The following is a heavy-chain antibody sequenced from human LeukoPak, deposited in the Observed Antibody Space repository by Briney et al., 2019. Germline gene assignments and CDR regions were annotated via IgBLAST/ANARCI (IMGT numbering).Heavy chain of an antibody. CDR2: FDPEDGET. CDR3: ATTVGLELRGWFDP. D-gene: IGHD1-7*01. V-gene: IGHV1-24*01. J-gene: IGHJ5*02. Sequence: ASVKVSCKVSGYTLTELSMHWVRQAPGKGLEWTGGFDPEDGETIYAQKFQGRVTMTEDTSTDTAYMELSSLRSEDTAVYYCATTVGLELRGWFDPWGQGTLVTVSS. CDR1: GYTLTELS.